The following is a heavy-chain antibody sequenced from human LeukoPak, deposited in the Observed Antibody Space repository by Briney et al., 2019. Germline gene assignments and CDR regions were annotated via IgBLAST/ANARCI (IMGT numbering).Heavy chain of an antibody. Sequence: PGGSLRLSCAASGFTVSSNYMSWVRQAPGKGLEWVSVIYSGGSTYYADSVKGRFTISRDNSKNTLYLQMNSLRAEDTAVYYCAQDGTTTRYNWFDSWGQGTLVTVSS. V-gene: IGHV3-66*01. J-gene: IGHJ5*01. CDR3: AQDGTTTRYNWFDS. CDR2: IYSGGST. D-gene: IGHD1-7*01. CDR1: GFTVSSNY.